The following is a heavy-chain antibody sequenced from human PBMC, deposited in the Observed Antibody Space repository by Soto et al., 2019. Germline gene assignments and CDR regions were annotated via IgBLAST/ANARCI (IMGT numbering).Heavy chain of an antibody. V-gene: IGHV2-5*02. Sequence: QITLKESGPTLVKHTQTLTLTCTFSGFSLTTNGVGVGWIRQPPGKALEWLALIYWDDDKRYSPSLKSRVTITKDTSKNQVVLTMTNMDPVDTATYYCAQSRFAPWYFDVWGRGTLVTVSS. CDR2: IYWDDDK. CDR1: GFSLTTNGVG. CDR3: AQSRFAPWYFDV. J-gene: IGHJ2*01.